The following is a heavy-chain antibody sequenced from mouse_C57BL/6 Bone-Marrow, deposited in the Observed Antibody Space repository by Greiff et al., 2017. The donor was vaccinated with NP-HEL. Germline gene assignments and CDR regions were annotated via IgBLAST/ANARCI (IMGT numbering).Heavy chain of an antibody. Sequence: QVQLKQPGAELVRPGTSVKLSCKASGYTFTSYWMHWVKQRPGQGLEWIGVIDPSDSYTNYNQKFKGKATLTVDTSSSTAYMQLSSLTSEDSAVYYCARTGAPYYFDYWGQGTTLTVSS. CDR3: ARTGAPYYFDY. CDR2: IDPSDSYT. J-gene: IGHJ2*01. CDR1: GYTFTSYW. V-gene: IGHV1-59*01.